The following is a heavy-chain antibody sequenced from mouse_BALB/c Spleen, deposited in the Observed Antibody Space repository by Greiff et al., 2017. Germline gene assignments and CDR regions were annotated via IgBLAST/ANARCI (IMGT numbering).Heavy chain of an antibody. CDR1: GFSLTGYG. CDR2: IWGDGST. D-gene: IGHD2-14*01. V-gene: IGHV2-6-7*01. J-gene: IGHJ4*01. CDR3: ARASYRYDERENAMDY. Sequence: LVAPSQSLSITCTVSGFSLTGYGVNWVRQPPGKGLEWLGMIWGDGSTDYNSALKSRLSISKDNSKSQVFLKMNSLQTDDTARYYCARASYRYDERENAMDYWGQGTSVTVSS.